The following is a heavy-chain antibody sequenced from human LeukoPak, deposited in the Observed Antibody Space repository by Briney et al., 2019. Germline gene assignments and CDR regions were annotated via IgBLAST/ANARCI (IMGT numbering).Heavy chain of an antibody. V-gene: IGHV3-23*01. J-gene: IGHJ2*01. CDR2: ISGSGRCT. Sequence: GGSLRLSCAASGFTFSSYAMSWVRQAPGKGLEWVLGISGSGRCTYYADSVKGRFTISRDNSNNTLYLQMNSLRAEDTAVYYCAKAYYGSGAPVFDLWGRGTLVTVSS. D-gene: IGHD3-10*01. CDR1: GFTFSSYA. CDR3: AKAYYGSGAPVFDL.